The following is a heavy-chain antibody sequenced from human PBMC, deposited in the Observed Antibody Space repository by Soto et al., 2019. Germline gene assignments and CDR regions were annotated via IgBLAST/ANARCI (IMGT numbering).Heavy chain of an antibody. Sequence: QITLKESGPPLVKPTQTLTLTCTFSGFSLSTSGVGVVWIRQPPGKALEWLGIIYWDDDKRYRPSLKSRLTVTKDTSKNQVVLTITNMDPVDTGTYYCAHNLVAGTSWFDPWGEGTLVTVSS. CDR3: AHNLVAGTSWFDP. CDR1: GFSLSTSGVG. D-gene: IGHD6-19*01. CDR2: IYWDDDK. J-gene: IGHJ5*02. V-gene: IGHV2-5*02.